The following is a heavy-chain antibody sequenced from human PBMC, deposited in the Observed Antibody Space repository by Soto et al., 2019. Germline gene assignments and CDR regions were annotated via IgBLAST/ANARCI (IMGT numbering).Heavy chain of an antibody. D-gene: IGHD3-3*01. CDR1: GGPISSYY. V-gene: IGHV4-59*01. J-gene: IGHJ6*02. Sequence: SETLSLTCTVSGGPISSYYWSWIRQTPGKGLERIGYIYYSGSTNYNPSLKSRVTISVDTSKNQFSLKLSSVTAADTAVYYCARDGAYYDFWSGSRNYYYGMDVWRQGTTVTVSS. CDR2: IYYSGST. CDR3: ARDGAYYDFWSGSRNYYYGMDV.